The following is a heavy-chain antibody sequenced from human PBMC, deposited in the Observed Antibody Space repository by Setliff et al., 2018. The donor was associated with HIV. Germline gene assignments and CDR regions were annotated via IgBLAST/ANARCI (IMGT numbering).Heavy chain of an antibody. D-gene: IGHD5-12*01. J-gene: IGHJ6*03. CDR2: IYYSGST. Sequence: SETLSLTCTVSGGSISSYYWSWIRQPPGKGLEWIGYIYYSGSTNYNPSLKSRVTISVDTSKNQFSLKLSSVTAADTAGYYCARGRKRDGYNFYYYYMDVWDKGTTVTVSS. CDR1: GGSISSYY. CDR3: ARGRKRDGYNFYYYYMDV. V-gene: IGHV4-59*12.